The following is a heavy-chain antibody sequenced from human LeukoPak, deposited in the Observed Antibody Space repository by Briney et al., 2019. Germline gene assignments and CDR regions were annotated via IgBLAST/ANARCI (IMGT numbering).Heavy chain of an antibody. Sequence: ASVKVSCQASVGTFISYAISWVRQAPGQGLEWMGGIIPIFGTANYAQKFQGRVTITTDESTSTAYMELSSLRSDDTAVYYCAREHSSSWDQFDYWGQGTLVTVSS. CDR2: IIPIFGTA. V-gene: IGHV1-69*05. D-gene: IGHD6-13*01. J-gene: IGHJ4*02. CDR3: AREHSSSWDQFDY. CDR1: VGTFISYA.